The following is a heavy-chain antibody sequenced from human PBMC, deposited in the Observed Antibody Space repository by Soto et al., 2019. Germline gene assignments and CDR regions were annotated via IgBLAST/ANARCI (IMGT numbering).Heavy chain of an antibody. V-gene: IGHV1-69*08. CDR1: GGTFSSYT. CDR3: ARDGVVVAATLGY. J-gene: IGHJ4*02. Sequence: QVQLVQSGAEVKKPGSSVKVSCKASGGTFSSYTISWVRQAPGQGLEWMGRIIPILGIANYAQKSQGRVTIHADKSTSTAYMELGSLRAEDTAVYYCARDGVVVAATLGYWGQGTLVTVSS. D-gene: IGHD2-15*01. CDR2: IIPILGIA.